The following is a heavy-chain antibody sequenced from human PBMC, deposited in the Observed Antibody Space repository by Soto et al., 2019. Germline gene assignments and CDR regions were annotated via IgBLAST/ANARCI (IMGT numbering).Heavy chain of an antibody. D-gene: IGHD5-18*01. CDR3: ARDRWDGYSYGSYYYYYGMDV. J-gene: IGHJ6*02. Sequence: SETLSLTCTVSGGSIISYYWSWIRQPPGQGLEWIGYIYYSGSTNYNPSLKSRVTISVDTSKNQFSLKLSSVTAADTAVYYCARDRWDGYSYGSYYYYYGMDVWGQGTTVTVSS. CDR2: IYYSGST. V-gene: IGHV4-59*01. CDR1: GGSIISYY.